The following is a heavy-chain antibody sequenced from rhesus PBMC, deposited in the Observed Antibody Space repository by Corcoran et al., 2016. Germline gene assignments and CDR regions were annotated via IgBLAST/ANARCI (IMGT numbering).Heavy chain of an antibody. CDR3: ARVGIAAEIDY. CDR2: NKYRGNT. V-gene: IGHV4-122*02. J-gene: IGHJ4*01. CDR1: GGSISSGYYY. Sequence: QVQLQESGPGLVKPSETLSLTCAVSGGSISSGYYYWSLIRQPPGKGLEWIGNNKYRGNTTYKPSIKGRVTIARDTSKNQFSLKLSSGTAADTAVYYCARVGIAAEIDYWGQGVLVTVSS. D-gene: IGHD6-13*01.